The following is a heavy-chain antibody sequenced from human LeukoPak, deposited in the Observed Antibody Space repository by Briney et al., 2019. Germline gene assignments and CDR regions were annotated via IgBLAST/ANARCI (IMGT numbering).Heavy chain of an antibody. Sequence: GASVTVSCTASGYTFTSYGISWVRQAPGQGLEWMGVINPSGGSTNYAQTFQGRVTITRDKSKSTVYMELSSLRSEDTAVYYCARDPPYYYDSSGYLDYWGQGTLVTVSS. CDR3: ARDPPYYYDSSGYLDY. D-gene: IGHD3-22*01. J-gene: IGHJ4*02. CDR1: GYTFTSYG. V-gene: IGHV1-46*03. CDR2: INPSGGST.